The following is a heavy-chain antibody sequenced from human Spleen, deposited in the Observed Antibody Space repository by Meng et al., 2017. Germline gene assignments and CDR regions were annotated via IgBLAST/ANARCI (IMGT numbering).Heavy chain of an antibody. V-gene: IGHV3-23*01. D-gene: IGHD4-17*01. J-gene: IGHJ4*02. CDR3: AALYSDNGDYRYFDY. CDR1: GFSVSSNY. Sequence: GGSLRLSCAASGFSVSSNYMSWVRQAPGKGLEWVSVISDNGGNTYDVASVRGRFTISRDNSKNTLSLQMNSLRAEDTAVYYCAALYSDNGDYRYFDYWGQGTLVTVSS. CDR2: ISDNGGNT.